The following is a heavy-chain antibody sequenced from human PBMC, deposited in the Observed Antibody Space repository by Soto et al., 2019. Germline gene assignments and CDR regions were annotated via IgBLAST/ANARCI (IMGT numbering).Heavy chain of an antibody. J-gene: IGHJ6*02. Sequence: GASVKVSCKASGYTFTSYAMNWVRQAPGQGLEWMGWINTNTGNPTYAQGFTGRFVFSLDTSVSTAYLQICSLKAEDTAVYYCARDLYSSGWFNYYYGMDVWGQGTTVTVSS. CDR2: INTNTGNP. CDR3: ARDLYSSGWFNYYYGMDV. V-gene: IGHV7-4-1*01. CDR1: GYTFTSYA. D-gene: IGHD6-19*01.